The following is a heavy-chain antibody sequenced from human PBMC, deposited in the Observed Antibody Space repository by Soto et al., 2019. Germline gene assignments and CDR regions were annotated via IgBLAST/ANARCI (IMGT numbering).Heavy chain of an antibody. Sequence: SETLSLTCAVYGGSFSGYYWSWIRQPPGKGLEWIGEINPSGSTNYNPSLKSRVTISVDTSKNQFSLNLSSVTAADTAVYYCARGRPGRSSGWYNYWGHGTLVTVSS. CDR1: GGSFSGYY. V-gene: IGHV4-34*01. CDR3: ARGRPGRSSGWYNY. J-gene: IGHJ4*01. CDR2: INPSGST. D-gene: IGHD6-19*01.